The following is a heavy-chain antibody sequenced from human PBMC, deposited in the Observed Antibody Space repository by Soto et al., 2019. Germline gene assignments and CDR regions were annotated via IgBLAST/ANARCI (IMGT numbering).Heavy chain of an antibody. J-gene: IGHJ3*02. CDR2: ISGSGTTA. CDR1: GFIFSSYA. D-gene: IGHD6-19*01. CDR3: AKTTDGWFSAFEI. Sequence: EVQLLESGGGLVQPGGSLRLSGAASGFIFSSYAMSWVRQAPGKGLEWVSAISGSGTTAYYADSVKGRFTFSRDNSKSTMYLQISSLRAEDTAVYYCAKTTDGWFSAFEIWGQGTMVTVSS. V-gene: IGHV3-23*01.